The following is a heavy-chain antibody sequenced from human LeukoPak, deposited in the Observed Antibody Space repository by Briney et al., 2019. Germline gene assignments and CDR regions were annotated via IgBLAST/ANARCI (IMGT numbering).Heavy chain of an antibody. CDR2: IWYDGSNK. CDR1: GFTFSSYG. CDR3: ARGFELDY. V-gene: IGHV3-33*01. J-gene: IGHJ4*02. Sequence: GRSLRLSCAASGFTFSSYGMHWVRQAPGTGLEWVAVIWYDGSNKYYADSVKGRFTISRDNSKNTLYLQMNSLRAEDTAVYFCARGFELDYWGQGTLVTVSS.